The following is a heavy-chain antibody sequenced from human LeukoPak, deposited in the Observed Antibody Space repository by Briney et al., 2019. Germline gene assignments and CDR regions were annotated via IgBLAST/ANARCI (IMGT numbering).Heavy chain of an antibody. CDR2: IYYSGST. J-gene: IGHJ4*02. CDR1: GGSISSSRYY. V-gene: IGHV4-39*01. D-gene: IGHD2-8*01. CDR3: ARLTAPWSTPRVTEEAVL. Sequence: SETLSLTCTVSGGSISSSRYYWGWVRQPPGKGLEWIGSIYYSGSTYYKPPLKSRVTISIDTSKNQFSLKLSSVTAADTAVYYCARLTAPWSTPRVTEEAVLGGQGTLVTVSS.